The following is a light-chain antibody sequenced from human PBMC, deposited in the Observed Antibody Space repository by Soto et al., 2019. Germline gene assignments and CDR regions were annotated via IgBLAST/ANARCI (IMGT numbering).Light chain of an antibody. CDR3: QSYDSSLSGVV. CDR2: INS. J-gene: IGLJ2*01. V-gene: IGLV1-40*01. CDR1: SSNIGAGYD. Sequence: QSVLTQPPSMSGAPGQRVTISCTGSSSNIGAGYDVHWYQQLPGTAPKLLIYINSNRPSGVPDRFSGSKSGTSASLAITGLQAEDEADDYCQSYDSSLSGVVFGGGTQLTVL.